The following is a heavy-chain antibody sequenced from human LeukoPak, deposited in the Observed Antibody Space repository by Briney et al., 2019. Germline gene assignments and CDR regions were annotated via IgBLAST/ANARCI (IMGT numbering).Heavy chain of an antibody. CDR2: IYYSGST. CDR1: GGSISGSQW. J-gene: IGHJ4*02. Sequence: SETLSLTCGVSGGSISGSQWWGWVRQHPGKGLEWIGYIYYSGSTYYNPSLKSRVTISVDTSKNQFSLKLSSVTAADTAVYYCARVVAMVDTAMVMTALFDYWGQGTLVTVSS. V-gene: IGHV4-31*11. CDR3: ARVVAMVDTAMVMTALFDY. D-gene: IGHD5-18*01.